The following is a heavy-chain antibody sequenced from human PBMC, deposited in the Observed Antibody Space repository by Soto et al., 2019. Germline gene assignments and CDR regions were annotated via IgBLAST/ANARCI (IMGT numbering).Heavy chain of an antibody. CDR2: ITYDGSNQ. Sequence: QVQLVESGGGVVQPGRSLRLSCAASGFIFSSYTMHWVRQAPGKGLEWVGVITYDGSNQYYADSVKGRLPISRDNSRNMLFLQMNSLRADDTAVYYCARAPSGSYPEFDYWGQGTLVTVSS. CDR3: ARAPSGSYPEFDY. V-gene: IGHV3-30-3*01. J-gene: IGHJ4*02. CDR1: GFIFSSYT. D-gene: IGHD1-26*01.